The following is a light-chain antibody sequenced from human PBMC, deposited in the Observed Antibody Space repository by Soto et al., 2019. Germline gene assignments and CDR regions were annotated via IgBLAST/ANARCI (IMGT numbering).Light chain of an antibody. V-gene: IGLV1-51*01. CDR1: SSSIGSNY. CDR2: DNH. CDR3: GTWDSRLSVWV. J-gene: IGLJ3*02. Sequence: QSVLTQPPSASGPPGQRVTISCSGSSSSIGSNYVYWYQQLPGTAPRLLIYDNHMRPSGIPDRFSGSKSGTSATLGITGLQTGDEADYYCGTWDSRLSVWVFGGGTQLTVL.